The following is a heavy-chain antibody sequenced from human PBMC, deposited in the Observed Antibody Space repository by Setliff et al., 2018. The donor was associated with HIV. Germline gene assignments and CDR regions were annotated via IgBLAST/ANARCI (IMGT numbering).Heavy chain of an antibody. D-gene: IGHD5-12*01. CDR3: ARGVFSGYDKGIDY. Sequence: ASVKVSCKASGYTFTSYPMHWVRQAPGQGLEWMGVINTSGGSAGYAEKFRGRVTMTRDTSTNTVYMDLRNLRSEDTAVYYCARGVFSGYDKGIDYWGQGTLVTVSS. CDR1: GYTFTSYP. CDR2: INTSGGSA. J-gene: IGHJ4*02. V-gene: IGHV1-46*01.